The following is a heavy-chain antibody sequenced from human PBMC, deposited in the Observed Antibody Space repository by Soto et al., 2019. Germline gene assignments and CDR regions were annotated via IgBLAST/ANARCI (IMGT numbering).Heavy chain of an antibody. CDR2: ISSSSSYT. Sequence: GGSLRLSCAASGFTFSDYYMSWIRQAPGKGLEWVSYISSSSSYTNYADSVKGRFTISRDNAKNSLYLQMNSLRAEDTAVYYCARGRRVVVTAIPYYYYYYGMDVWGQGTTVTVSS. D-gene: IGHD2-21*02. CDR1: GFTFSDYY. J-gene: IGHJ6*02. V-gene: IGHV3-11*06. CDR3: ARGRRVVVTAIPYYYYYYGMDV.